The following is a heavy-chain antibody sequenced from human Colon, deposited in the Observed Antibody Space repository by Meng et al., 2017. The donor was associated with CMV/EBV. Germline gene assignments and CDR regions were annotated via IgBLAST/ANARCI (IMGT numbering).Heavy chain of an antibody. D-gene: IGHD3-10*01. J-gene: IGHJ5*02. V-gene: IGHV1-18*01. Sequence: CKASGYLFTHFDISWVRQAPGHGLEWMGFVSGYNGNTNYAQNLQDRVTMTTDTSTRTAYLELRSLRSDDTAMYYCAIYGSGRNWFDPWGQGTLVPSPQ. CDR1: GYLFTHFD. CDR2: VSGYNGNT. CDR3: AIYGSGRNWFDP.